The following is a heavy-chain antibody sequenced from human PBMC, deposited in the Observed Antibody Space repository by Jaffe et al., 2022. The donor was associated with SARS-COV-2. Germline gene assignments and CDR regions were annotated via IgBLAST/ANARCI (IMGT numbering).Heavy chain of an antibody. D-gene: IGHD2-2*01. V-gene: IGHV3-30*18. CDR3: AKDHRPIVVVPAAIEY. CDR2: ISYDGSNK. CDR1: GFTFSSYG. J-gene: IGHJ4*02. Sequence: QVQLVESGGGVVQPGRSLRLSCAASGFTFSSYGMHWVRQAPGKGLEWVAVISYDGSNKYYADSVKGRFTISRDNSKNTLYLQMNSLRAEDTAVYYCAKDHRPIVVVPAAIEYWGQGTLVTVSS.